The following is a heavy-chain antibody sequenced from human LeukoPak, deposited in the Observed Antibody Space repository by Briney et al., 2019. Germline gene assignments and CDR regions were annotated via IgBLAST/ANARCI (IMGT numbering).Heavy chain of an antibody. CDR1: GFTFSSYE. Sequence: PGGSLRLSCAASGFTFSSYEMNWVRQAPGKGLEWVSYISSSGSTIYYADSVKGRFTISRDNAENSLYLDMNNLGAEDTAVYFCVRGDNRDQWGQGTLVTVSS. CDR2: ISSSGSTI. CDR3: VRGDNRDQ. V-gene: IGHV3-48*03. J-gene: IGHJ4*02. D-gene: IGHD2-2*01.